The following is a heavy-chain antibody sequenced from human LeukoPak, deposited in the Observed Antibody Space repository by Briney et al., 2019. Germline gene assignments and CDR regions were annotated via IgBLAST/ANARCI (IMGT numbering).Heavy chain of an antibody. D-gene: IGHD3-9*01. CDR2: ISAGAGVI. CDR3: ARVRTTDTLTGYKQELDY. V-gene: IGHV3-48*03. CDR1: GFTFSDYE. J-gene: IGHJ4*02. Sequence: GGSLRLSCAASGFTFSDYEMNWVRQAPEKGLEWVSYISAGAGVIFYADSVKGRFSITRDNATNSLFLQMNSLRAEDTAVYYCARVRTTDTLTGYKQELDYWGRGTLVTVSS.